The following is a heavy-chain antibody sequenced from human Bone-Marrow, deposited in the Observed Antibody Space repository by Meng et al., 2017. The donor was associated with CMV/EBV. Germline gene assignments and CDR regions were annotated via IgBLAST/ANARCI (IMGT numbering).Heavy chain of an antibody. J-gene: IGHJ4*02. CDR1: GGSIGYYS. CDR2: IIYTGTT. V-gene: IGHV4-59*12. Sequence: SETRSLTCPVSGGSIGYYSWTWIRQSPEKRLEWIGYIIYTGTTTYNPSFESRVTMSIDTSKNQFSLRLTSVTAADTAVYYCAREGNYIDSWGQGSLVTVSS. CDR3: AREGNYIDS.